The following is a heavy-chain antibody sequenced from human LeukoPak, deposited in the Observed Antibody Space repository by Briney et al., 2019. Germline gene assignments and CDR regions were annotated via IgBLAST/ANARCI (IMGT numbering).Heavy chain of an antibody. Sequence: GGSLRLSCAASGLTVSSNYMSWVRQAPGKGLEWVSVIYSGGSTYYADSVKGRFTISRDNSKNTLYLQMNSLRAEDTAVYYCARDPYYDILTGYSIGYYYGMDVWGQGTTVTVSS. D-gene: IGHD3-9*01. J-gene: IGHJ6*02. CDR1: GLTVSSNY. CDR2: IYSGGST. CDR3: ARDPYYDILTGYSIGYYYGMDV. V-gene: IGHV3-53*01.